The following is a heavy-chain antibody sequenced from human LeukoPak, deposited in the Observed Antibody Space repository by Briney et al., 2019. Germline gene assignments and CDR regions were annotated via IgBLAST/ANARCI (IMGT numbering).Heavy chain of an antibody. J-gene: IGHJ5*02. Sequence: PSQTLSLTCTVSGGSISSGSYYWSWIRQPAGKGLEWIGRFYTSGSTNYNPSLKSRVTISVDTSKNQFSLKLSSVTAADTAVYYCARDRRRWPTSPGNWFDPWGQGTLVTVSS. CDR2: FYTSGST. D-gene: IGHD5/OR15-5a*01. CDR3: ARDRRRWPTSPGNWFDP. V-gene: IGHV4-61*02. CDR1: GGSISSGSYY.